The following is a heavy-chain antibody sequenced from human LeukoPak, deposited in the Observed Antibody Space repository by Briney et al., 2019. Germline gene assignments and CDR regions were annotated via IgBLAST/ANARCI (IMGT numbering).Heavy chain of an antibody. J-gene: IGHJ3*02. CDR2: ISGSGGST. CDR3: AKDIPGTSRAFDI. CDR1: GFTFSSYA. D-gene: IGHD2-2*01. Sequence: GGPLRLSCAASGFTFSSYAMSWVRQAPGKRLEWVSAISGSGGSTYYADSVKGRFTISRDNSKNTLYLQMNSLRAEDTAVYYCAKDIPGTSRAFDIWGQGTMVTVSS. V-gene: IGHV3-23*01.